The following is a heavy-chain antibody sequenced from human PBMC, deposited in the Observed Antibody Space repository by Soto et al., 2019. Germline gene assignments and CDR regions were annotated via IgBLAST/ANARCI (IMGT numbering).Heavy chain of an antibody. D-gene: IGHD5-18*01. Sequence: SETLSLTCTVSGGSISSSSYYWGWIRQPPGKGLEWIGSIYYSGSTYYNPSLKSRVTISVDTSKNQFSLKLSSVTAADTAVYYCARHGDTAMVTGQHNWFDPWGQGTLVTVSS. CDR1: GGSISSSSYY. CDR3: ARHGDTAMVTGQHNWFDP. V-gene: IGHV4-39*01. CDR2: IYYSGST. J-gene: IGHJ5*02.